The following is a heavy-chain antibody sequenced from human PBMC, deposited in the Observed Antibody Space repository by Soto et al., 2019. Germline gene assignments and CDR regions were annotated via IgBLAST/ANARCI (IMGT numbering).Heavy chain of an antibody. CDR1: GYTFTDAW. CDR2: VYPGDSQT. J-gene: IGHJ4*02. V-gene: IGHV5-51*01. Sequence: LGESLKISCKASGYTFTDAWIGWVRQMPGKGLEWMGIVYPGDSQTRYNPSFQGQITISADKSITTAYLQWTSLKASDSAMYYCARQKGYWGQGTLATVSS. CDR3: ARQKGY.